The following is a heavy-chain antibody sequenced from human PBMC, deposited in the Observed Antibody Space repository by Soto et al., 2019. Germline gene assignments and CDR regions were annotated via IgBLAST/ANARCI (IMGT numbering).Heavy chain of an antibody. Sequence: TSETLSLTCTVSGGSISSYYWSWIRQPPGKGLEWIGYIYYSGSTNYNPSLKSRVTISVDTSKNQFSLKLSSVTAADTAVYYCARGKTSSGYYYWFDPWGQGTLVTVSS. V-gene: IGHV4-59*01. CDR2: IYYSGST. CDR1: GGSISSYY. CDR3: ARGKTSSGYYYWFDP. D-gene: IGHD3-22*01. J-gene: IGHJ5*02.